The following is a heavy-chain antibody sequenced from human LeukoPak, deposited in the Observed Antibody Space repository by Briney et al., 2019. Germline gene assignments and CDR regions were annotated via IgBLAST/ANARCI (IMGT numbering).Heavy chain of an antibody. V-gene: IGHV4-59*01. CDR2: IYYSGST. CDR3: ARLHHQASLYYFDY. CDR1: GGSISGYY. D-gene: IGHD3-16*02. J-gene: IGHJ4*02. Sequence: SETLSLTCTVSGGSISGYYWSWIRQPPGKGLEWIEYIYYSGSTNYNPSLKSRVTISVDTSKNQFSLKLSSVTAADTAVYYCARLHHQASLYYFDYWGQGTLVTVSS.